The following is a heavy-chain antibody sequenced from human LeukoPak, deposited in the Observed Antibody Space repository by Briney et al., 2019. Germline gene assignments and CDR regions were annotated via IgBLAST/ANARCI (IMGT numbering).Heavy chain of an antibody. Sequence: PGGSLRLSCAASGFTFDDYAMHWVRQAPGKSLEWVSGISWNSGSIGYADSVKGRFTISRDNAKNSLYLQMNSLRAEDMALYYCAKDRGSSLRYYFDYWGQGTLVTVSS. D-gene: IGHD6-6*01. V-gene: IGHV3-9*03. CDR3: AKDRGSSLRYYFDY. J-gene: IGHJ4*02. CDR1: GFTFDDYA. CDR2: ISWNSGSI.